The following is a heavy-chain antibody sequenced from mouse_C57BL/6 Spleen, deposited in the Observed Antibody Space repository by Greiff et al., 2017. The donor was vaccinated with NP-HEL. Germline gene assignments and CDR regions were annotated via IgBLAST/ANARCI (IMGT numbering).Heavy chain of an antibody. CDR2: IRSKSNNYAT. CDR3: VRHEALSAMDY. D-gene: IGHD3-2*02. J-gene: IGHJ4*01. CDR1: GFSFNTYA. V-gene: IGHV10-1*01. Sequence: DVKLVESGGGLVQPKGSLKLSCAASGFSFNTYAMNWVRQAPGKGLEWVARIRSKSNNYATYYADSVKDRFTISRDDSESMLYLQMNNLKTEDTAMYYCVRHEALSAMDYWGQGTSVTVSS.